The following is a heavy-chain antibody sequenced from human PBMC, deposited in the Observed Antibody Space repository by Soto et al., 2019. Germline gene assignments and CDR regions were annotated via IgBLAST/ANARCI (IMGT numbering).Heavy chain of an antibody. CDR2: ISWNSGSI. Sequence: EVQLVESGGGLVQPGRSLRLSCAASGFTFDDYAMHWVRQAPGKGLEWVSGISWNSGSIGYADSVKGRFTISRDNAKNSLYLQMNSLRAEDTALYYCAKDIGHSPDAFDIWGQGTMVTVSS. D-gene: IGHD2-15*01. V-gene: IGHV3-9*01. J-gene: IGHJ3*02. CDR3: AKDIGHSPDAFDI. CDR1: GFTFDDYA.